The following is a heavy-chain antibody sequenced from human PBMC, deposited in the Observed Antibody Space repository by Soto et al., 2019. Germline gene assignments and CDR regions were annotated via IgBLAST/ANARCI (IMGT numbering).Heavy chain of an antibody. D-gene: IGHD6-6*01. CDR2: ISSSSTI. J-gene: IGHJ4*02. Sequence: GGSLRLSCAASGFTFSSYSMNWVRQAPGKGLEWVSYISSSSTIYYADSVKGRFTISRDNAKNSLYLQMNSLRAEDTAVYYCAKDLSRSSSNYFDYRGQGTLVTVSS. CDR1: GFTFSSYS. V-gene: IGHV3-48*01. CDR3: AKDLSRSSSNYFDY.